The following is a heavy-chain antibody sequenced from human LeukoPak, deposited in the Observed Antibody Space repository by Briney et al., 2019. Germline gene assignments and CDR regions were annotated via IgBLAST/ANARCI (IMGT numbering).Heavy chain of an antibody. V-gene: IGHV5-51*01. J-gene: IGHJ4*02. Sequence: GESLKISCKGSGYSFTSYWIAWVRQMPGKGLEWMGIIYPGDSDTKYSPSFQGHVTISADKSISTAYLQWNSLKASDTAMYYCARQSFGSGYPDYWGQGTLVTVSS. D-gene: IGHD3-22*01. CDR3: ARQSFGSGYPDY. CDR1: GYSFTSYW. CDR2: IYPGDSDT.